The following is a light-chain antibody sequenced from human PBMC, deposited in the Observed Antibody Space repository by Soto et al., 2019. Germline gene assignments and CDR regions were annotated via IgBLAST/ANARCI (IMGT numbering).Light chain of an antibody. CDR2: GAS. Sequence: EIVLTQSPGTLSVSLGERATLSCKASQTLTDSYLAWYHLKPGQAPRLGIYGASVRATGIPARFSGSGSGTDFSLTISRVDPEDFGVYFCQHYGKSPLFVFGPGTTVDVK. CDR3: QHYGKSPLFV. CDR1: QTLTDSY. J-gene: IGKJ3*01. V-gene: IGKV3-20*01.